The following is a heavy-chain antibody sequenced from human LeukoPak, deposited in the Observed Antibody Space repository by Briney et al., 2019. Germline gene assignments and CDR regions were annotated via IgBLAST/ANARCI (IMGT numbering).Heavy chain of an antibody. CDR1: GFTFSSYA. J-gene: IGHJ6*02. V-gene: IGHV3-48*04. D-gene: IGHD1-26*01. Sequence: GGSLRLSCAASGFTFSSYAMSWVRQAPGKGLEWVSYISSSGSTIYYADSVKGRFTISRDNAKNSLYLQMNSLRAEDTAVYYCARDHPRYSGSYYWSFCYYGMDVWGQGTTVTVSS. CDR2: ISSSGSTI. CDR3: ARDHPRYSGSYYWSFCYYGMDV.